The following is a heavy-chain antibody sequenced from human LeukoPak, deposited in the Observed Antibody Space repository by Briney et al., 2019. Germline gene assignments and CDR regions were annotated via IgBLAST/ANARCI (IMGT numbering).Heavy chain of an antibody. D-gene: IGHD2-2*01. CDR1: GGSFSGYY. J-gene: IGHJ6*04. CDR2: INHSGST. CDR3: ARGPPFCGGTSCPPARGMDV. Sequence: SETLSLTCAVYGGSFSGYYWSWIRQPPGKGLEWIGEINHSGSTNYNPSLKSRVTISVDTSKNQFSLKLSSVTAADTAGYYCARGPPFCGGTSCPPARGMDVWGKGPTVTVS. V-gene: IGHV4-34*01.